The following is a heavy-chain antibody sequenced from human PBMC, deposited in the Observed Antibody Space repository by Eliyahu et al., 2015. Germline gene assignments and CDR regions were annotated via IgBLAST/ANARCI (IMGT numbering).Heavy chain of an antibody. CDR2: INWXSGNI. D-gene: IGHD5-12*01. V-gene: IGHV3-9*01. Sequence: EVQLVESGGDLVQPGRSLRLSCAASGFAFDDYAMHWVRQVPGKGLDWVSGINWXSGNIGYADSVKGRFTISRDNAKKFLYLQMNSLRTEDTALYYCAXEMRRENRDSDYSFPIFDNWGQGTLVTVSS. CDR3: AXEMRRENRDSDYSFPIFDN. J-gene: IGHJ4*02. CDR1: GFAFDDYA.